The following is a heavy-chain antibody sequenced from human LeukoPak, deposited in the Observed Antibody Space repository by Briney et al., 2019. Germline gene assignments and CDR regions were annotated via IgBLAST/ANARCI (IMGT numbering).Heavy chain of an antibody. D-gene: IGHD6-13*01. CDR3: ARYSGSRNLFDY. V-gene: IGHV4-61*08. CDR1: GGSISSGGYY. Sequence: SETLSLTCTVSGGSISSGGYYWSWIRQPPGKGLEWIGYIYYSGTTNYNPSLKSRVTISVDTSKNQFSLKLSSVTAADTAVYYCARYSGSRNLFDYWGQGTLVTVSS. J-gene: IGHJ4*02. CDR2: IYYSGTT.